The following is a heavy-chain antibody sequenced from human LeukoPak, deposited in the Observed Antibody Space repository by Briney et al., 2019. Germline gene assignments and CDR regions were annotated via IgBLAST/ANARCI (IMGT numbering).Heavy chain of an antibody. D-gene: IGHD3-9*01. CDR1: GFTFSSYA. Sequence: PGGSLRLSCATSGFTFSSYAMSWVRQAPGKGLEWVSGIGASGGSTYYADSVKSRCTISRDNSTNTLYLQMNSRRTEDTTVYYCAKAEGYDILTGLDYWGQGTLVTVSS. CDR2: IGASGGST. V-gene: IGHV3-23*01. CDR3: AKAEGYDILTGLDY. J-gene: IGHJ4*02.